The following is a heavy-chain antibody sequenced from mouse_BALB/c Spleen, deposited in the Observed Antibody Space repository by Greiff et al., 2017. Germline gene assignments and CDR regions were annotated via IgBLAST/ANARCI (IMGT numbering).Heavy chain of an antibody. J-gene: IGHJ4*01. CDR3: DKRGRDDERDAMDY. V-gene: IGHV2-6-5*01. Sequence: QVQLQQSGPGLVAPSQSLSITCTVSGFSLTDYGVSWIRQPPGKGLEWLGVIWGGGSTYYNSALKSRLSISKDNSKSQVFLKMNSLQTDDTAMYYCDKRGRDDERDAMDYWGQGTSVTVSS. CDR1: GFSLTDYG. CDR2: IWGGGST. D-gene: IGHD2-14*01.